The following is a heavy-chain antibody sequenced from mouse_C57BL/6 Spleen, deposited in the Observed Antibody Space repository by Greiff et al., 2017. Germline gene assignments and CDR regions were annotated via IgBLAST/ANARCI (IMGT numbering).Heavy chain of an antibody. J-gene: IGHJ4*01. D-gene: IGHD2-5*01. V-gene: IGHV1-52*01. CDR2: IDPSDSDT. CDR1: GYTFTSYW. Sequence: QVQLQQPGAELVRPGSSVKLSCKASGYTFTSYWMHWVKQRPIQGLEWIGNIDPSDSDTHYNQKFKDKATLTVDKSSSTAYMQLSSLTSEDSAVYYCARSYYSNLYAMDYWGQGTSVTVSS. CDR3: ARSYYSNLYAMDY.